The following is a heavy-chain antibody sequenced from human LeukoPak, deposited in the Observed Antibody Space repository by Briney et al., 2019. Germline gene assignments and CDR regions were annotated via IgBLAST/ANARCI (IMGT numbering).Heavy chain of an antibody. CDR3: ARGSPPGD. V-gene: IGHV3-11*05. CDR2: ISSSSGFT. Sequence: GGSLRLSCAASGFTFSDYYMTWIRRAPGKGLEWVSYISSSSGFTKYADSVRGRFTISRDNAKNSLYLQMNTLRADDTAVYYCARGSPPGDWGQGTLVTVSP. D-gene: IGHD3-16*01. CDR1: GFTFSDYY. J-gene: IGHJ4*02.